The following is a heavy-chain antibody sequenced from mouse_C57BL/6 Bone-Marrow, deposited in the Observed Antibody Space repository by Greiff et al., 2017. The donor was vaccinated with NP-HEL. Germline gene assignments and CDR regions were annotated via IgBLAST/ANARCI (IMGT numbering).Heavy chain of an antibody. CDR2: IDPANGDT. J-gene: IGHJ4*01. V-gene: IGHV14-4*01. Sequence: VQLKESGAELVRPGASVKLSCTASGFNIKDDYMHWVKQRPEQGLEWIGWIDPANGDTEYASKFQGKATITADTSSNTAYLQLRSLTSEDTAVYYCTTGPPMDYWGQGTSVTVAS. CDR3: TTGPPMDY. CDR1: GFNIKDDY.